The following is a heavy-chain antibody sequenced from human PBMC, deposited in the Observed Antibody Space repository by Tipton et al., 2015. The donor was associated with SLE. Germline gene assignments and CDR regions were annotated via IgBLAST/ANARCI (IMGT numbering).Heavy chain of an antibody. D-gene: IGHD6-19*01. CDR2: IYHSGST. J-gene: IGHJ4*02. CDR1: GGSISSGGYS. CDR3: ARGPLIAVAGLGVDY. V-gene: IGHV4-30-2*01. Sequence: LRLSCAVSGGSISSGGYSWSWIRQPPGKGLEWIGYIYHSGSTYYNPSLRSRGTISVDRSKNQFSLNLSSVTAADTAVYYCARGPLIAVAGLGVDYWGQGTLVTVSS.